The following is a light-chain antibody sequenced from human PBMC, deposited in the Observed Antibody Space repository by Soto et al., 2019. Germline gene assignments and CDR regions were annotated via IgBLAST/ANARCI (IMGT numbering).Light chain of an antibody. Sequence: QSVLIQPASVSGTTGQSITISCTGTSSDVGGSNYVSWYQHHPHRAPKLLIFEVSYRPSGVSNRFSGSKSGNTASLTISGLQAEDEADYYCSSYTSSNTLEVFGIGTKVTVL. CDR3: SSYTSSNTLEV. CDR1: SSDVGGSNY. J-gene: IGLJ1*01. V-gene: IGLV2-14*01. CDR2: EVS.